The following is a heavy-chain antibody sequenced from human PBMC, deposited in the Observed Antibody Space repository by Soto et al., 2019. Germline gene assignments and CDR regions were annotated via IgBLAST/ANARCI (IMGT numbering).Heavy chain of an antibody. V-gene: IGHV3-23*01. J-gene: IGHJ1*01. D-gene: IGHD3-10*01. CDR3: AKDSRNLYYYGSGSLQH. CDR1: GFTFSSYA. CDR2: ISGSGGST. Sequence: GGSLRLSCAASGFTFSSYAMSWVRQAPGKGLEWVSAISGSGGSTYYADSVKGRFTISRDNSKNTLYLQMNSLRAEDTAVYYCAKDSRNLYYYGSGSLQHWGQGTLVTVSS.